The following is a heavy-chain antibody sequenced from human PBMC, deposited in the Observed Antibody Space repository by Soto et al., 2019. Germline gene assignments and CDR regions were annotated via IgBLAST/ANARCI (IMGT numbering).Heavy chain of an antibody. CDR2: IYWDDDK. V-gene: IGHV2-5*02. CDR3: AHTMAPRIFDS. CDR1: GFSLITSGVG. J-gene: IGHJ4*02. Sequence: QITLKEAGPTLVKPTQTLTLTCSFSGFSLITSGVGVGWIRQPPGKALEWLALIYWDDDKGYSTSLKSRLTITKDTSRNQVVLTMTNKDPADTTTYYCAHTMAPRIFDSWGQGTLVTVSS.